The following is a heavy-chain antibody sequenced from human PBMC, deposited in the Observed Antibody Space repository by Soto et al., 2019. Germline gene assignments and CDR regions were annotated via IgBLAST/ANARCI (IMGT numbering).Heavy chain of an antibody. V-gene: IGHV3-74*01. CDR1: GFNFGNNW. CDR2: MNSDGRTT. CDR3: ATAEVDY. J-gene: IGHJ4*02. Sequence: GGSLRLSCAASGFNFGNNWMHWVRQAPGKGLEWVSRMNSDGRTTNCADSVKGRFTVSRDNAKNTPYLQMNSLRAEDTAVYYCATAEVDYWGPGTPVTVSS.